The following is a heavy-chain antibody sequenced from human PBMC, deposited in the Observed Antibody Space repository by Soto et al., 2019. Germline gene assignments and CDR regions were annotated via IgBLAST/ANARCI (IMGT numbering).Heavy chain of an antibody. D-gene: IGHD3-10*01. CDR3: ARDFGPYGMDV. J-gene: IGHJ6*02. CDR2: IFQTGST. CDR1: GGSVSSGDYS. V-gene: IGHV4-30-2*01. Sequence: SETLSLTCAVSGGSVSSGDYSWSWIRQPPGKGLEWIGYIFQTGSTYYKSSLKSRVTISVDRSKNQFSLKLRSVTAADTAVYYCARDFGPYGMDVWGQGATVTVSS.